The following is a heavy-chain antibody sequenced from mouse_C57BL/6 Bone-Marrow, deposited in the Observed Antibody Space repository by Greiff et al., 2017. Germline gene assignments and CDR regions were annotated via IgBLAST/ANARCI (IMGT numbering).Heavy chain of an antibody. D-gene: IGHD2-4*01. CDR2: IYPRSGNT. Sequence: QVQLQQSGAELARPGASVKLSCKASGYTFTSSGISWVKQRTGQGLEWIGEIYPRSGNTSYNEQFKGKATLTADKSSSTAYMELRSLTSEDSAVYFCARFRLRVAYWGQGTLVTVSA. V-gene: IGHV1-81*01. CDR1: GYTFTSSG. J-gene: IGHJ3*01. CDR3: ARFRLRVAY.